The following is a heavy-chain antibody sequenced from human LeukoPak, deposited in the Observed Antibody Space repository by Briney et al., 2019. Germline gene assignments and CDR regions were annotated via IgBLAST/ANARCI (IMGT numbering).Heavy chain of an antibody. Sequence: GGSLRLSCAASGFTFSSYAMSWVRQAPGKGLEWVSAISGSGGSTYYADSVKGRFTISRDNSKNTLYLQMNSLRAEDTAVYYCAKGSGHDFFLLKGYYFDYWGQGTLVTVSS. D-gene: IGHD5-12*01. CDR3: AKGSGHDFFLLKGYYFDY. J-gene: IGHJ4*02. V-gene: IGHV3-23*01. CDR1: GFTFSSYA. CDR2: ISGSGGST.